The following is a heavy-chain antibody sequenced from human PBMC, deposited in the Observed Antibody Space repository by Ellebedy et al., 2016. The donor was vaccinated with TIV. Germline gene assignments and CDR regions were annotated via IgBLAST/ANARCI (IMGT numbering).Heavy chain of an antibody. J-gene: IGHJ4*02. Sequence: GGSLRLSCAASEFTVSYNYMNWVRQAPGKGPEWVSGIYTDERTYYADSVKGRFTISRDNAKNSLYLHMNSLRAEDTAVYYCARLDWSDVDLRHFYFDYWGQGTQVTVSS. CDR1: EFTVSYNY. D-gene: IGHD1-1*01. CDR3: ARLDWSDVDLRHFYFDY. V-gene: IGHV3-66*04. CDR2: IYTDERT.